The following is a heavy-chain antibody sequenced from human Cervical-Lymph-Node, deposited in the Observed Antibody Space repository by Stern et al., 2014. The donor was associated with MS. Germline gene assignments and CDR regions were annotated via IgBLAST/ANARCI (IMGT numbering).Heavy chain of an antibody. V-gene: IGHV5-51*01. Sequence: VQLVESGPEVKRPGESLKISCQASGYTFTSYWIGWVRQMPGKGLEWIAIIFPGGSDIRYSPSFKGQVTTSADKSSSTAYLQWNNLKASDTAIYYCARQRYFDYWGQGTLVTVSS. CDR3: ARQRYFDY. CDR1: GYTFTSYW. CDR2: IFPGGSDI. J-gene: IGHJ4*02.